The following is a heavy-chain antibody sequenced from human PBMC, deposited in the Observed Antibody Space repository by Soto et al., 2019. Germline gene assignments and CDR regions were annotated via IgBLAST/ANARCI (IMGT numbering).Heavy chain of an antibody. CDR2: VKQDGSEE. J-gene: IGHJ4*02. CDR1: GFTVSSSH. CDR3: AALDTAMVKTAGY. D-gene: IGHD5-18*01. Sequence: GGSLRLSCTTSGFTVSSSHMSWVRQAPGKGLEWVANVKQDGSEEYYVDSVKGRFAISRDNAKNSLYLQMNSLRAEDTAVYYCAALDTAMVKTAGYWGQGTLVTVSS. V-gene: IGHV3-7*01.